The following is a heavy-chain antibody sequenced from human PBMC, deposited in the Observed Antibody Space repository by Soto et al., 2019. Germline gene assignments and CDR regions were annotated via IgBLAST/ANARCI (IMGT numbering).Heavy chain of an antibody. J-gene: IGHJ4*02. CDR3: ARRGYYDSSGYFDY. Sequence: SETLSLTCTVSGGSISSSYFYWGWIRQPPGKGLEWIGSIYYSGSTYCNPSLKSRVTISVDTSKNQFSLNLTSVTAADTAVYYCARRGYYDSSGYFDYWGQGTLVTVSS. V-gene: IGHV4-39*01. CDR1: GGSISSSYFY. CDR2: IYYSGST. D-gene: IGHD3-22*01.